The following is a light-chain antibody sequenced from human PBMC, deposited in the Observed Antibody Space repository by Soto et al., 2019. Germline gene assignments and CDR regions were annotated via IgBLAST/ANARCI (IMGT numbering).Light chain of an antibody. CDR1: QSVSSY. V-gene: IGKV3-11*01. CDR2: DAS. CDR3: QQRSNWPLT. Sequence: EIVLTQSPATLSLSPGERATLSCRASQSVSSYLAWYQQKSGQAPRLLIYDASNRATGIPARFSGSGSGTDFTLTISSLEPEDFAVYYCQQRSNWPLTFGGGTKVETK. J-gene: IGKJ4*01.